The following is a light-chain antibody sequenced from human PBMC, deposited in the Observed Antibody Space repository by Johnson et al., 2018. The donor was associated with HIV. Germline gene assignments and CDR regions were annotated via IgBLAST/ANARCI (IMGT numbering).Light chain of an antibody. Sequence: QSVLTQPPSVSAAPGQKVTISCSGSSPNIGNNYVSWYQQLPGTAPKLLIHEDNTRPPGIPHRFSGSKSGTSATLGLTGLQTGDEADYYCGTWDTSLTAGGVFGTGTKVTVL. CDR3: GTWDTSLTAGGV. CDR1: SPNIGNNY. CDR2: EDN. J-gene: IGLJ1*01. V-gene: IGLV1-51*02.